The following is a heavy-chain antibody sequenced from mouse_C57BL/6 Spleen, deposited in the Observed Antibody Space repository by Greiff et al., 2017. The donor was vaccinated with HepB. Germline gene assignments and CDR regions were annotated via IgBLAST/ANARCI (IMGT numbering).Heavy chain of an antibody. CDR1: GYTFTNYW. Sequence: QVQLQQSGAELVRPGTPVKMSCKASGYTFTNYWIGWAKQRPGHGLEWIGDIYPGGGYTNYNEKFKGKATLTADKSSSTAYMQFSSLTSEDSAIYYCARRTAQEGFAYWGQGTLVTVSA. CDR2: IYPGGGYT. CDR3: ARRTAQEGFAY. D-gene: IGHD3-2*02. J-gene: IGHJ3*01. V-gene: IGHV1-63*01.